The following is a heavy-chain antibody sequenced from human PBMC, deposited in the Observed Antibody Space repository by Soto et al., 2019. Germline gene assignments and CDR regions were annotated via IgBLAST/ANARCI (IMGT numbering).Heavy chain of an antibody. CDR3: ARLWSGPHRRYDRSAYYRKEHY. CDR1: GVSIGSNSFY. V-gene: IGHV4-39*01. CDR2: IYYSGTT. J-gene: IGHJ4*02. Sequence: SETLSLTCTVSGVSIGSNSFYWVWIRQPPGKGLEWIGSIYYSGTTYYNPSLKSRVTISVDTSKNQLSLKLSSVTAAKPAVFYCARLWSGPHRRYDRSAYYRKEHYWGQGPLVTVYS. D-gene: IGHD3-22*01.